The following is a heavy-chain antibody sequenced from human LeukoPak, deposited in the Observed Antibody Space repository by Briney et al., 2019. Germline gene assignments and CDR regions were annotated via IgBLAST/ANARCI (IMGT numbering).Heavy chain of an antibody. CDR3: AKDGAAMDISGDYYYYYGMDV. Sequence: PGGSLRLSCAASGFTFDDYAMHWVRQAPGKGLEWVSGISWNSGSIGYADSVKGRFTISRDNAKNSLYLQMNSLRAEDTALYYCAKDGAAMDISGDYYYYYGMDVWGQGTTVTVSS. D-gene: IGHD5-18*01. V-gene: IGHV3-9*01. J-gene: IGHJ6*02. CDR1: GFTFDDYA. CDR2: ISWNSGSI.